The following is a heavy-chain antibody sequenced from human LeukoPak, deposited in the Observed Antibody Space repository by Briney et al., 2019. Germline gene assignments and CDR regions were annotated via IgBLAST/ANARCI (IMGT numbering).Heavy chain of an antibody. CDR1: GFTVSSNY. D-gene: IGHD3-22*01. CDR2: IYSGGSK. Sequence: GGSLRLSCAASGFTVSSNYMSWVRQAPGKGLQWVSVIYSGGSKYYADSVKGRFTISRDDSKNTLYLQMNSLRAEDTAVYYCASRDYYDSSGYFDAFDIWGQGTMVTVSS. CDR3: ASRDYYDSSGYFDAFDI. J-gene: IGHJ3*02. V-gene: IGHV3-53*01.